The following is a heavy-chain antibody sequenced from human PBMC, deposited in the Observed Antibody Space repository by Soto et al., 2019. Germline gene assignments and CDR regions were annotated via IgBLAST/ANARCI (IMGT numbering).Heavy chain of an antibody. CDR1: GYTFTSYG. V-gene: IGHV1-18*01. D-gene: IGHD2-2*01. Sequence: ASVKVSCKASGYTFTSYGISWVRQAPGQGLEWMGWISACNGNTNYAQRLQGRVTMITDTSTSTAYMELRSLRSDDTAVYYCARDRLRKVPAEGDDAFDIWGQGTMVTVSS. CDR2: ISACNGNT. CDR3: ARDRLRKVPAEGDDAFDI. J-gene: IGHJ3*02.